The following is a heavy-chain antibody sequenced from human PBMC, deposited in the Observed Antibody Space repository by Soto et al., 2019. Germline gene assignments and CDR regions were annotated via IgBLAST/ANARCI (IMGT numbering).Heavy chain of an antibody. Sequence: SETLSLTCTVSGGSISSGGYYWSWIRQHPGKGLEWIGYIYYSGSTYYNPSLKSRVTISVDTSKNQFSLKLSSVTAADTAVYYCARAGDYGGNCNNWFDPWGQGTLVTVSS. J-gene: IGHJ5*02. D-gene: IGHD4-17*01. CDR2: IYYSGST. CDR1: GGSISSGGYY. CDR3: ARAGDYGGNCNNWFDP. V-gene: IGHV4-31*03.